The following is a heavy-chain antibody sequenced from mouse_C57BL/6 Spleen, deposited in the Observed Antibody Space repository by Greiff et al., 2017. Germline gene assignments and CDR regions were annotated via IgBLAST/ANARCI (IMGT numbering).Heavy chain of an antibody. CDR2: IYPGSGST. CDR1: GYTFTSYW. D-gene: IGHD2-4*01. Sequence: VQLQQPGAELVKPGASVTMSCKASGYTFTSYWITWVKQRPGQGLEWIGDIYPGSGSTKYNEKFKSKATLTVDTSSSTAYMQLSSLTSEDSAVYYCARRPYDYDYFDYWGQGTTLTVSS. V-gene: IGHV1-55*01. J-gene: IGHJ2*01. CDR3: ARRPYDYDYFDY.